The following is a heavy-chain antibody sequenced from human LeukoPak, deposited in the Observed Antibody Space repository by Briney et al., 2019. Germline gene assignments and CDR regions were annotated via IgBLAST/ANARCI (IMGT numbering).Heavy chain of an antibody. CDR3: ARGPIYGDYSDY. CDR2: IYYSGST. CDR1: GGSISSYY. D-gene: IGHD4-17*01. V-gene: IGHV4-59*12. J-gene: IGHJ4*02. Sequence: PSETLSLTCTVSGGSISSYYWSWIRQPPGKGLEWIGYIYYSGSTNYNPSLKSRVTISVDTSKNQFSLKLSSVTAADTAVYYCARGPIYGDYSDYWGQGTLVTVSS.